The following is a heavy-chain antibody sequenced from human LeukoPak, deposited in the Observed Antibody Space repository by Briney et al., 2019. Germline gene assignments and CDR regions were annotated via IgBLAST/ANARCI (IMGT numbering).Heavy chain of an antibody. D-gene: IGHD6-13*01. V-gene: IGHV1-18*01. J-gene: IGHJ4*02. Sequence: WVRQAPGQGLEWMGWISAYNGNTNYAQKLQGRVTMTTDTSTSTAYMELRSLRSDDTAVYYCAIMAAGYFDYWGQGTLVTVSS. CDR2: ISAYNGNT. CDR3: AIMAAGYFDY.